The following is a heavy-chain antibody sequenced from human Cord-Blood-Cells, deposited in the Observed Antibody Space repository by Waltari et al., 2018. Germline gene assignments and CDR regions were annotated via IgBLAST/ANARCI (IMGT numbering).Heavy chain of an antibody. CDR2: LYPGNSDT. D-gene: IGHD4-17*01. V-gene: IGHV5-51*01. J-gene: IGHJ4*02. CDR3: ARQVGDYGDYGGYFDY. CDR1: GYSFTSYW. Sequence: EVQLVQSGAEVKKPGESLTISCKGSGYSFTSYWIGWVGQMPGKGLEWMGILYPGNSDTRDSPSFQGQVTISADKSISTAYLQWSSLKASDTAMYYCARQVGDYGDYGGYFDYWGQGTLVTVSS.